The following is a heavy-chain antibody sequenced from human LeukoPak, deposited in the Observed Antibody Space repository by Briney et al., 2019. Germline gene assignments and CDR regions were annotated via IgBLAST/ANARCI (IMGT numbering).Heavy chain of an antibody. CDR1: GYTFTSYG. CDR3: AREPRYCSSTSCSAEYFQH. CDR2: ISAYNGNT. J-gene: IGHJ1*01. V-gene: IGHV1-18*01. Sequence: ASVKVSCKASGYTFTSYGISWVRQAPGQGLEWMGWISAYNGNTNYAQKLQGRVTMTTDTSTSTAYMELRSLRSDDTAVYYCAREPRYCSSTSCSAEYFQHWGQGTLVTVSS. D-gene: IGHD2-2*01.